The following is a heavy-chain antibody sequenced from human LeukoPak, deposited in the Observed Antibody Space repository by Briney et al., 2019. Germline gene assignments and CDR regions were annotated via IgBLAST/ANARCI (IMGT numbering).Heavy chain of an antibody. J-gene: IGHJ4*02. D-gene: IGHD3-10*01. CDR1: GGTFSSYA. CDR3: AGIPYYYGSGSYRY. CDR2: IIPIFGTA. V-gene: IGHV1-69*01. Sequence: SEKVSCKASGGTFSSYAISWVRQAPGQGLEWMGGIIPIFGTANYAQKFQGRVTITADESTSTAYMELSSLRSEDTAVYYCAGIPYYYGSGSYRYWGQGTLVTVSS.